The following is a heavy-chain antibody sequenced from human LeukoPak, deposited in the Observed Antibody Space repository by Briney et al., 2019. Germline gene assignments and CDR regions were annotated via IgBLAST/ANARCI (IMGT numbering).Heavy chain of an antibody. V-gene: IGHV3-30*02. J-gene: IGHJ5*02. D-gene: IGHD6-13*01. CDR1: GFTFSSYG. CDR2: IRYDGSNK. CDR3: AKDLYEGIALNWFDP. Sequence: GGSLRLSCAASGFTFSSYGMHWVRQAPGKGLEWVAFIRYDGSNKYYADSVKGRFTISRDNSKNTLYLQMNSLRAEDTAVYYCAKDLYEGIALNWFDPWGQGTLVTVSS.